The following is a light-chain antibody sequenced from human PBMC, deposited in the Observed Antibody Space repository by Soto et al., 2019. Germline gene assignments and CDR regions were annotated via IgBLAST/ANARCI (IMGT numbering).Light chain of an antibody. J-gene: IGKJ4*01. CDR1: QSVLYSSDNENY. V-gene: IGKV4-1*01. CDR2: WAS. Sequence: DIVMTQSPDSLAVSLGERATINCKSSQSVLYSSDNENYLAWYQQKPGQPPKLLIYWASTRDSGVPDRFSGSGSGADFTLTISSLQAEDVAVYYCQQYYTTLTFGGGTRVEIK. CDR3: QQYYTTLT.